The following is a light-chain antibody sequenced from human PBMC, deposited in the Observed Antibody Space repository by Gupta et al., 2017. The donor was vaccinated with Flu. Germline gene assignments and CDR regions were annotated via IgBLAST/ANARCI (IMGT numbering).Light chain of an antibody. CDR1: QDISNY. CDR3: RQDDNTPPYT. CDR2: AAS. Sequence: DVQMTQSPSSLSVSVGDRLTITCQASQDISNYLNWYQQKPGKAPKLLIYAASNLQTGVPSRFSGRGSGTDFTFTITNLHPEDLAAYYCRQDDNTPPYTFGQETNLE. J-gene: IGKJ2*01. V-gene: IGKV1-33*01.